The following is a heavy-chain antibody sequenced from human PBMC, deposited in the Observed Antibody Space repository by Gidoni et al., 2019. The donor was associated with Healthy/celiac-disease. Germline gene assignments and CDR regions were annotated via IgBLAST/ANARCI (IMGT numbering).Heavy chain of an antibody. Sequence: DVQLVQSGAEVKKTGESMKTAGKGSGHRFTSYWFGWVRQMPGKGLEWMGIINPGDSDTRYSPSFQGQVTISADKSISTAYLQWSSLKASDTAMYYCARQGYSGYDYGVDAFDIWGQGTMVTVSS. D-gene: IGHD5-12*01. CDR3: ARQGYSGYDYGVDAFDI. CDR2: INPGDSDT. V-gene: IGHV5-51*01. CDR1: GHRFTSYW. J-gene: IGHJ3*02.